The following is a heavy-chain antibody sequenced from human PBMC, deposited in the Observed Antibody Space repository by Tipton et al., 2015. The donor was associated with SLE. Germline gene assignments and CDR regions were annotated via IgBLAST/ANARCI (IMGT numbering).Heavy chain of an antibody. Sequence: GLVKPSETLSLTCTVSGGSISSSSYYWGWIRQPPGKGLEWIGSIYYSGCTYYNPSLKSRVTISVDTSKNQFSRKLSSVTAADTVWYHRARHMPDGAQRMDVLGQGPT. V-gene: IGHV4-39*07. CDR2: IYYSGCT. CDR3: ARHMPDGAQRMDV. D-gene: IGHD2-2*01. CDR1: GGSISSSSYY. J-gene: IGHJ6*02.